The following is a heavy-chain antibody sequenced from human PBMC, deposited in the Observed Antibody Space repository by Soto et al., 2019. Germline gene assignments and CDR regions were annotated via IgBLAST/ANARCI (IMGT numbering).Heavy chain of an antibody. CDR3: ARAYYYDSSGLYYFDY. V-gene: IGHV3-64*02. Sequence: GGSLRLSCAASGFTFSSYAMHWVRQAPGKGLEYVSAISSNGGSTYYADSVKGRFTISRDNSKNTLYLQMGSLRAEDMAVYYCARAYYYDSSGLYYFDYWGQGTLVTVSS. CDR2: ISSNGGST. D-gene: IGHD3-22*01. CDR1: GFTFSSYA. J-gene: IGHJ4*02.